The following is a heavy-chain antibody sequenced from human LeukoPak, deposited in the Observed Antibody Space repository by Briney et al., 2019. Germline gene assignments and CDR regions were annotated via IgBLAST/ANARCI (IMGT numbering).Heavy chain of an antibody. Sequence: GGSLRLSCAASGFTFSSYGMHWVRQAPAKGREWVAVIWYDGSNKYYADSVKGRFTISRDNSKNTLYLQMNSLRAEDTAVYFCARESPRGLVDYWGQGTLVTVSS. V-gene: IGHV3-33*01. CDR1: GFTFSSYG. D-gene: IGHD6-19*01. CDR2: IWYDGSNK. J-gene: IGHJ4*02. CDR3: ARESPRGLVDY.